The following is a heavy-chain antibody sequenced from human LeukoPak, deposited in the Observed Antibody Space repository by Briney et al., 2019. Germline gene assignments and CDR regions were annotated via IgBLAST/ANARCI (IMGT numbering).Heavy chain of an antibody. CDR2: ISGSGGST. Sequence: GGSLRLSCAASGFTFSSYAMSWVRQAPGKGLEWVSAISGSGGSTCYADSVKGRFTISRDNSKNTLYLQMNSLRAEDTAVYYCAKDPNYYDSSGTPNYFDYWGQGTLVTVSS. D-gene: IGHD3-22*01. J-gene: IGHJ4*02. CDR3: AKDPNYYDSSGTPNYFDY. V-gene: IGHV3-23*01. CDR1: GFTFSSYA.